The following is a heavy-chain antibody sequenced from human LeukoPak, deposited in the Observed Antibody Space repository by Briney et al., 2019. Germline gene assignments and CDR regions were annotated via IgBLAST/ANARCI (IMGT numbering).Heavy chain of an antibody. CDR3: ARSYNRVELLYY. CDR1: GGSFSGYY. D-gene: IGHD3-10*01. J-gene: IGHJ4*02. V-gene: IGHV4-34*01. CDR2: INHSGSS. Sequence: SETLSLTCAVYGGSFSGYYWTWIRQPPGEGLEWIGEINHSGSSNYNPSLKSRVTISLDTSKNQFSLRLSSVTAADTAVYYCARSYNRVELLYYWGQGTLVTVSS.